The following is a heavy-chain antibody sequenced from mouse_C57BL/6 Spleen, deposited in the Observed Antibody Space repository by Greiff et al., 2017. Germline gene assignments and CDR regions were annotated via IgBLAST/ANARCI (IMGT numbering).Heavy chain of an antibody. CDR1: GYTFTEYT. Sequence: QVQLQQSGAELVKPGASVKLSCKASGYTFTEYTIHWVKQRSGQGLEWIGWFYPGSGSIKYNEKFKDKATLTADKSSSTVYMELSRLTSEDSAVYFCARHGEVYYYGSSYWYFDVWGTGTTVTVSS. CDR2: FYPGSGSI. V-gene: IGHV1-62-2*01. D-gene: IGHD1-1*01. CDR3: ARHGEVYYYGSSYWYFDV. J-gene: IGHJ1*03.